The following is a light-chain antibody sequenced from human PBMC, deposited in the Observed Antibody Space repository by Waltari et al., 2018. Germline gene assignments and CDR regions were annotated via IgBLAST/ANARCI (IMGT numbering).Light chain of an antibody. CDR3: NSRDSSDNPV. V-gene: IGLV3-19*01. J-gene: IGLJ2*01. Sequence: SSELTQDPAMSVALGQTVRITCQGDSLRRFYASWYQQKPGQAPVLVMYGKNNRPSCIPDRFSDYISGNTASLTITWAQAEYEADYYCNSRDSSDNPVFGGGTKLTVL. CDR1: SLRRFY. CDR2: GKN.